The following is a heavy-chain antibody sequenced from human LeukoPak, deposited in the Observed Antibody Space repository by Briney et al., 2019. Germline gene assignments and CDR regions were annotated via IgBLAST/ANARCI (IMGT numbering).Heavy chain of an antibody. CDR1: GFTFSSYG. CDR3: VKDIGYIDGPDAFDI. Sequence: GGSLRLSCAASGFTFSSYGMHWVRQAPGKGLEWVSAISGSDVTTYYADSVKGRFTISRDNSKNTLHLQMNSLRAEDTALYYCVKDIGYIDGPDAFDIWGQGTMVTVSS. CDR2: ISGSDVTT. J-gene: IGHJ3*02. D-gene: IGHD6-13*01. V-gene: IGHV3-23*01.